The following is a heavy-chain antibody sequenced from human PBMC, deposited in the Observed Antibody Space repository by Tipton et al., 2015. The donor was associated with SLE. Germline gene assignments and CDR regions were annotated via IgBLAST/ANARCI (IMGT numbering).Heavy chain of an antibody. V-gene: IGHV3-64*02. Sequence: SLRLSCAASGFTFSSYVMYWVRQAPGKGLEYVSGISSNGGSTYYADSVKGRFTISRDNSKNTLYLQMGSLRAEDTAVYYCARDGLRGIGKFFDYWGQGTLVTVSS. CDR1: GFTFSSYV. CDR2: ISSNGGST. D-gene: IGHD3/OR15-3a*01. J-gene: IGHJ4*02. CDR3: ARDGLRGIGKFFDY.